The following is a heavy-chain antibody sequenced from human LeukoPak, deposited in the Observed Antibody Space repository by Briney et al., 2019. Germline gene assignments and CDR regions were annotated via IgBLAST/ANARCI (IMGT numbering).Heavy chain of an antibody. D-gene: IGHD3-22*01. CDR3: AKTSYDSSGYYYFDY. Sequence: GGSLRLSCAASGFTFSSYAMSWVRQAPGKGLEWVPAISGSGGSTYYADSVTGRFTISRDNSKNTLYLQMNSLRAEDTAVYYCAKTSYDSSGYYYFDYWGQGTLVTVSS. CDR2: ISGSGGST. V-gene: IGHV3-23*01. CDR1: GFTFSSYA. J-gene: IGHJ4*02.